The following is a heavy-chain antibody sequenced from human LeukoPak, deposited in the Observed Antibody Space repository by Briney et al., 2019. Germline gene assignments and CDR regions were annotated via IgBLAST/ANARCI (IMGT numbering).Heavy chain of an antibody. CDR2: ISYDGSNK. V-gene: IGHV3-30*18. Sequence: PGRSLRLSCAASGFTFSSYGMHWVRQAPGKGLEWVAVISYDGSNKYYADSVKGRFTISRDNSKNTLYLQMNGLRAEDTAIYYCAKEGIAYSAFGLGIWGQGTMVTISS. CDR1: GFTFSSYG. J-gene: IGHJ3*02. CDR3: AKEGIAYSAFGLGI. D-gene: IGHD2-21*01.